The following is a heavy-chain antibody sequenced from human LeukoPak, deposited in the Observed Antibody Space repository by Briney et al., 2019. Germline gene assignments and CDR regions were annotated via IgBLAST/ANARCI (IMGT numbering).Heavy chain of an antibody. CDR3: TSHTSATDY. CDR2: INWNGGSI. J-gene: IGHJ4*02. Sequence: GGSLRLSCAGSGFNFKDYGMTWVRQAPGKGLDWVSGINWNGGSIANADSVKGRFIISRDNAKNSLYLQMNSLRAEDTALYYCTSHTSATDYWGQGTLVTVSS. V-gene: IGHV3-20*04. CDR1: GFNFKDYG. D-gene: IGHD6-19*01.